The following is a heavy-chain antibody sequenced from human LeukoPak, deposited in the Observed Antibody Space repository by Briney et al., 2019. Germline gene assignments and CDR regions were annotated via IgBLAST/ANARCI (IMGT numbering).Heavy chain of an antibody. CDR2: IKSKTDGGTT. CDR1: GFTFTTSA. Sequence: GGSLRLSCAASGFTFTTSAMSWVRQAPGKGLEWVGRIKSKTDGGTTECAAPVKGRFTISRDDSKNTLYLQMNSLKTEDTAVYYCTTDSPIGYCSGTSCPRGGDWFDPWGQGTLVTVSS. J-gene: IGHJ5*02. D-gene: IGHD2-2*01. CDR3: TTDSPIGYCSGTSCPRGGDWFDP. V-gene: IGHV3-15*01.